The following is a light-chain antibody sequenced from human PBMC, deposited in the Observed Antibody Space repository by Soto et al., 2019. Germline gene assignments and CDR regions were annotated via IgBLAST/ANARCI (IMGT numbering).Light chain of an antibody. V-gene: IGKV3-15*01. CDR1: QSVSSK. CDR3: QQYNNWPPWT. CDR2: GAS. Sequence: EIVMTQSPATLSVSPGERATLSCRASQSVSSKLAWYQQKPGQAPSLLIYGASTRATGTPASFSGSGSGTEFTLTISSLQSEDSAVYYCQQYNNWPPWTFGQGTKVEIQ. J-gene: IGKJ1*01.